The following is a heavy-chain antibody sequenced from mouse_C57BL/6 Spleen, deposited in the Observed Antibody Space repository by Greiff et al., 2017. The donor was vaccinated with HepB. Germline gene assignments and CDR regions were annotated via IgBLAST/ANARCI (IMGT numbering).Heavy chain of an antibody. CDR2: ISYDGSN. D-gene: IGHD2-1*01. CDR1: GYSITSGYY. Sequence: VQLKESGPGLVKPSQSLSLTCSVTGYSITSGYYWNWIRQFPGNKLEWMGYISYDGSNNYNPSLKNRISITRDTSKNQFFLKLNSVTTEDTATYYCAREGYYGNPAWFAYWGQGTLVTVSA. J-gene: IGHJ3*01. CDR3: AREGYYGNPAWFAY. V-gene: IGHV3-6*01.